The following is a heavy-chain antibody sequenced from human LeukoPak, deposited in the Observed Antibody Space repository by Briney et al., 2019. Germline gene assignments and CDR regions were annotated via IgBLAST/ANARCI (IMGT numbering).Heavy chain of an antibody. CDR1: GFTFSSYW. Sequence: GGSLRLSCAASGFTFSSYWMHWVRQAPGKGLVWFSRTNSDGKTTRYADSAKGRFTNSRDDAKNTLYLQMNSLRAEDTAVYYCAKDRSSGYYGLDYWGQGTLVTVSS. V-gene: IGHV3-74*01. CDR2: TNSDGKTT. CDR3: AKDRSSGYYGLDY. D-gene: IGHD3-22*01. J-gene: IGHJ4*02.